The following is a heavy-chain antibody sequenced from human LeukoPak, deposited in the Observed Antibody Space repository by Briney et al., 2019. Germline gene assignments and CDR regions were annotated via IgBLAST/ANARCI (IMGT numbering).Heavy chain of an antibody. CDR2: INSDGSGT. CDR1: GFTFSSYW. CDR3: AKMVDCSGGSCHFDY. J-gene: IGHJ4*02. V-gene: IGHV3-74*01. Sequence: GGSLRLSCAASGFTFSSYWFHWVRQAPGKGLVWVSRINSDGSGTTYADSVKGRFTISRDNSKNTLYLQMNSLRAEDTAVYYCAKMVDCSGGSCHFDYWGQGTLVTVSS. D-gene: IGHD2-15*01.